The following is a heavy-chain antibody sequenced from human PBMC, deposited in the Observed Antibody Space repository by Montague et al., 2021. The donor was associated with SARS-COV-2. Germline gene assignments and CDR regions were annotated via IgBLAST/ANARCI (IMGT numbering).Heavy chain of an antibody. D-gene: IGHD3-10*01. J-gene: IGHJ6*02. CDR2: IYYSGST. CDR3: ARVRYYGSGTSLGMDV. V-gene: IGHV4-59*12. Sequence: SETLSLTCTVSGGSISSYYWSWIRRSPGKGLEWIGYIYYSGSTNYNPSLKSRVTISVDTSKNQFSLKLSSVTAADTAVYYCARVRYYGSGTSLGMDVWGQGTTVTVSS. CDR1: GGSISSYY.